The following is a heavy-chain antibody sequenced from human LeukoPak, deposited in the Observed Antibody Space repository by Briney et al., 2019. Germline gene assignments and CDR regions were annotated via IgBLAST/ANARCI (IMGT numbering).Heavy chain of an antibody. CDR1: GGSFSGYS. CDR2: ITHSGGT. V-gene: IGHV4-34*01. CDR3: ARAYDRFYYYYMDV. J-gene: IGHJ6*03. D-gene: IGHD3-22*01. Sequence: PSETLSLTCAVFGGSFSGYSWTWIRQPPGKGLEWIGEITHSGGTDYTPSLKSRVTISVDTSKNQFSLKLSSVTAADTAVYFCARAYDRFYYYYMDVWGKGITVTVSS.